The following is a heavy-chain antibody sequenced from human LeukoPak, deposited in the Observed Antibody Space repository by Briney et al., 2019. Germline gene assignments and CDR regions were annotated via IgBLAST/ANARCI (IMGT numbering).Heavy chain of an antibody. J-gene: IGHJ4*02. CDR1: GGSISSSSYY. CDR2: IYYSGST. V-gene: IGHV4-39*07. D-gene: IGHD6-13*01. CDR3: ARGRGIAADY. Sequence: SETLSLTCTVSGGSISSSSYYWGWIRQPPGKGLEWIGSIYYSGSTYYNPSLKSRVTISVDTSKYQFSLKLSSVTAADTAVYYCARGRGIAADYWGQGTLVTVSS.